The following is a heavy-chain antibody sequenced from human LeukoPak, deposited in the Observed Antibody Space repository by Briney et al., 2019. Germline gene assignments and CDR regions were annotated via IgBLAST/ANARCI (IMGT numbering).Heavy chain of an antibody. CDR3: ARGAAKRGRAVTNVVYYFDY. D-gene: IGHD4-17*01. Sequence: SSGTLSLTCAVYGGSFSGYYWSWIRQPPGKGLEWIGEINHSGSTNYNPSLKSRVTISVDTSKNQFSLKLSSVTAADTAVYYCARGAAKRGRAVTNVVYYFDYWGQGTLVTVSS. J-gene: IGHJ4*02. V-gene: IGHV4-34*01. CDR1: GGSFSGYY. CDR2: INHSGST.